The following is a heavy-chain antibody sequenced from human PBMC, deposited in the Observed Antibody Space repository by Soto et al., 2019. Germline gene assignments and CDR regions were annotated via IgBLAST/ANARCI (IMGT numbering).Heavy chain of an antibody. V-gene: IGHV4-39*01. CDR2: VYYSGTT. CDR1: GGSISSSSYY. D-gene: IGHD4-4*01. J-gene: IGHJ4*02. Sequence: SESLSLTCTVSGGSISSSSYYWGWIRQPPGKGLEWIGSVYYSGTTYYNPSLKSRVTISVDTSKNQFSLKLSSVTAADTAVYYCASYSYQNYFDYWGQGAMVTVAS. CDR3: ASYSYQNYFDY.